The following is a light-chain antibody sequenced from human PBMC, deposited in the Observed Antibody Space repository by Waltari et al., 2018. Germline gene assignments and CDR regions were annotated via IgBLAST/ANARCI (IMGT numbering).Light chain of an antibody. CDR3: SAYTSRSTLK. V-gene: IGLV2-14*03. Sequence: QSALPQPASVSGSPGQSITLACTGTSHDLRPYRDVTWYHQRPGKVPKLIIYDLTERPSGVSNRFSGSKSGSTASLTVSGLQAEDEGLFYCSAYTSRSTLKFGGGTRVTVL. CDR2: DLT. CDR1: SHDLRPYRD. J-gene: IGLJ2*01.